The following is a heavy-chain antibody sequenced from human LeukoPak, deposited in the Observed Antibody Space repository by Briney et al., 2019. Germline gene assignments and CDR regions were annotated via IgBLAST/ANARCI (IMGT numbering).Heavy chain of an antibody. Sequence: AGGSLRLSCAASEFTFSSFAMSWVRQAPGKGLDWVSAISGSGGSTHYADSVKGRFTVSRDNSKNTLYLQMNSLRAEDTAVYFCAKVLYSGSYSPYYYAMDVWGQGTTVTVSS. CDR1: EFTFSSFA. D-gene: IGHD1-26*01. V-gene: IGHV3-23*01. CDR3: AKVLYSGSYSPYYYAMDV. CDR2: ISGSGGST. J-gene: IGHJ6*02.